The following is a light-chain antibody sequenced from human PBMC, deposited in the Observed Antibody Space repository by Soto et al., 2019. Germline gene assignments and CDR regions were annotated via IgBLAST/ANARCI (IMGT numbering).Light chain of an antibody. V-gene: IGLV2-14*01. Sequence: QSVLAQPASVSGSPGQSITISCTGTSSDVGGYNYVSWYQHHPGKAPKLMIFVVINRPSGVSHRFSGSKSGNTASLTISGLQAEDDADYYCSSYTSSSTYVFGTGTKVTVL. J-gene: IGLJ1*01. CDR1: SSDVGGYNY. CDR3: SSYTSSSTYV. CDR2: VVI.